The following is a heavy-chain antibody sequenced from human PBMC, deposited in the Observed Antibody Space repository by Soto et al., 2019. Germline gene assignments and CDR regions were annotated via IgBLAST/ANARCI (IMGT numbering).Heavy chain of an antibody. CDR1: GFTFSSYA. Sequence: EVQLLESGGGLVQPGGSLRLSCAASGFTFSSYAMSWVRQAPGKGLEWVSAISGSGGSTYYADSVKGRFTISRDNSKNTLYLQMNSLRAEDTAVYYCAKVGLDSSGRYWHFDYWGQGTLVTVSS. D-gene: IGHD6-19*01. J-gene: IGHJ4*02. CDR2: ISGSGGST. CDR3: AKVGLDSSGRYWHFDY. V-gene: IGHV3-23*01.